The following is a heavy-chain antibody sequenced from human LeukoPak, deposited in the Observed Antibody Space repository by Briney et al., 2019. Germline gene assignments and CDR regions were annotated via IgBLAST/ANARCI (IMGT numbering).Heavy chain of an antibody. J-gene: IGHJ4*02. V-gene: IGHV4-39*07. Sequence: PSETLSLTCTVSGGSISSSSYYWGWIHQPPGKGLEWIGSIYYSGSTYYNPSLKSRVTISVDTSKNQFSLKLSSVTAADTAVYYCARAPGGRYFDWLFGPFDYWGQGTLVTVSS. CDR3: ARAPGGRYFDWLFGPFDY. CDR1: GGSISSSSYY. D-gene: IGHD3-9*01. CDR2: IYYSGST.